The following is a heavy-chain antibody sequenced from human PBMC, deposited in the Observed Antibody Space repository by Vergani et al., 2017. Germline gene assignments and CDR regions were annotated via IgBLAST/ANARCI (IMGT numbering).Heavy chain of an antibody. J-gene: IGHJ4*02. CDR2: ISYDGNNK. D-gene: IGHD1-14*01. V-gene: IGHV3-30-3*01. Sequence: QVQLVESGGGVVQPGRSLSLSCAASGFTFSSYAMHWVRQAPGKGLEWVSFISYDGNNKDYADSVKGRFTISRDNSKNTLYLQVNSLRPEDTAVYYCARDLGSRSYFDYWGQGTLVTVSS. CDR3: ARDLGSRSYFDY. CDR1: GFTFSSYA.